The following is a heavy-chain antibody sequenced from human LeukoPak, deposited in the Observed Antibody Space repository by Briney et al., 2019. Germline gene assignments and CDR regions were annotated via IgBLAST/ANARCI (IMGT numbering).Heavy chain of an antibody. J-gene: IGHJ4*02. V-gene: IGHV4-4*02. CDR1: GGSISSSNW. CDR2: IYHSGST. Sequence: SETLSLTCAVSGGSISSSNWWSWVRQPPGKGLEWIGEIYHSGSTNYNPSLKSRVTISVDRSKNQFSLKLSSVTAADTAVYYCARAPGYSSSWFHFDYWGQGTLVTVSS. CDR3: ARAPGYSSSWFHFDY. D-gene: IGHD6-13*01.